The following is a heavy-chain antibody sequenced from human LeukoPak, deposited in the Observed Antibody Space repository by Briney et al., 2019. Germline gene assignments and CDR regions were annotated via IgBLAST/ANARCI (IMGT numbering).Heavy chain of an antibody. D-gene: IGHD3-22*01. Sequence: GGSLRLSCVVSGFTFCPSSRNWVRQAPGKGPEWGSSFTSSGTYTHYAASVKGRFTISRDNAKNSLYLQMSSLRAEDTAVYYCARKGYYDSGTFDIWGQGTMVTVSS. CDR2: FTSSGTYT. CDR3: ARKGYYDSGTFDI. CDR1: GFTFCPSS. J-gene: IGHJ3*02. V-gene: IGHV3-21*01.